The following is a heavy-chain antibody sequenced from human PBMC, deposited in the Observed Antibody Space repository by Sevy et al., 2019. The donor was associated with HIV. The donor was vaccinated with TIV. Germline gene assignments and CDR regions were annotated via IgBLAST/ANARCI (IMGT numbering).Heavy chain of an antibody. CDR2: IYHSGST. CDR3: ASSWGYCSSTSCYRGSYFDY. CDR1: GYSISSGYY. Sequence: SETLSLTCAVSGYSISSGYYWGWIRQPPGKGLEWIGSIYHSGSTYYNPSLKSRVTISVDTSKNQFSLKLSSVTAADTAVYYCASSWGYCSSTSCYRGSYFDYWGQGTLVTVSS. V-gene: IGHV4-38-2*01. J-gene: IGHJ4*02. D-gene: IGHD2-2*01.